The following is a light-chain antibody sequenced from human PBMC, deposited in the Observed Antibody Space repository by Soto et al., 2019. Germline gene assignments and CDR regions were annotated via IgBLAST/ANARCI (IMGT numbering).Light chain of an antibody. CDR3: QQCGSYPRT. CDR2: GAS. J-gene: IGKJ1*01. V-gene: IGKV3-20*01. Sequence: EIVLTQSPGTLSLSPGERATLSCRASQSVSSNFLAWYQQKPGQAPRLLIYGASSRATGIPDRFSCSGSGTDLPLTISPLEPEDVAVYFCQQCGSYPRTFGERTQVEI. CDR1: QSVSSNF.